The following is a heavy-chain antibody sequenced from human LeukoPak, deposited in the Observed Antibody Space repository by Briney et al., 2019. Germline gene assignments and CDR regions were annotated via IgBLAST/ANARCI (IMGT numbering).Heavy chain of an antibody. J-gene: IGHJ4*02. D-gene: IGHD3-10*01. CDR1: GFTVAANY. V-gene: IGHV3-53*01. CDR3: ATPGGSGDYPYPTYFNY. CDR2: FYSGGSA. Sequence: GGSLRLSCSVSGFTVAANYMTWVRQAPGKGLEWVSVFYSGGSAYYADSVKGRFTISRDLSTNTLFLQMISLRAEDAAVYYCATPGGSGDYPYPTYFNYWGQGTLITVSS.